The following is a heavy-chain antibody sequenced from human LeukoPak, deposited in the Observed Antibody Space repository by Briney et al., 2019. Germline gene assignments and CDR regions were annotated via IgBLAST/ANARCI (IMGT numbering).Heavy chain of an antibody. CDR3: VRSANQGGVWV. Sequence: GESLKISCKGSGYNFTSYWIGWVRQMPGKGLEWMGIIYPGDSDTRYSPSFQGQVTISGDKSISTAYLQRSSLKASDTAMYYCVRSANQGGVWVWGQGTLVTVSS. J-gene: IGHJ4*02. CDR1: GYNFTSYW. V-gene: IGHV5-51*01. CDR2: IYPGDSDT. D-gene: IGHD3-16*01.